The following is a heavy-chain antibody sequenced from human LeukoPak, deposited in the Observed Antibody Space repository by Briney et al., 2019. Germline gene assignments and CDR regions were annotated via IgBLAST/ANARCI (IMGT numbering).Heavy chain of an antibody. J-gene: IGHJ6*03. CDR3: ASRYGDFPYYMDI. Sequence: GGSLRLSCAASGFTFIGYSMNWVRQAPGKGLEWVSSISSSSSFIYYADSVKGRFTISRDNANNSLYLQMNSLRAEDTAVYYCASRYGDFPYYMDIRGKGTTVTVSS. D-gene: IGHD4-17*01. CDR1: GFTFIGYS. CDR2: ISSSSSFI. V-gene: IGHV3-21*01.